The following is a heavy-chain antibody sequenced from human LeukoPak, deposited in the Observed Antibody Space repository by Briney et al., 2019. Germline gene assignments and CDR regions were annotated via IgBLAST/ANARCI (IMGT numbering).Heavy chain of an antibody. CDR1: GDSVSINSAA. CDR3: AQAESTGYFYFQH. J-gene: IGHJ1*01. CDR2: TYYRSEWYN. Sequence: SQTLSLTSAISGDSVSINSAAWNWIRQSPSRGLEWLGSTYYRSEWYNDYAVSVKSRININPDTSKNQFSLQLNSVTPEDTAVYYCAQAESTGYFYFQHWGQGTLVTVSS. D-gene: IGHD3-22*01. V-gene: IGHV6-1*01.